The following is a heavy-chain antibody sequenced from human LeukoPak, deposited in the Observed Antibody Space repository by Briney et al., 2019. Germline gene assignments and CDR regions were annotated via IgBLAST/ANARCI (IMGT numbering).Heavy chain of an antibody. D-gene: IGHD5-24*01. CDR1: GGSISSYY. CDR2: IYYSGST. V-gene: IGHV4-59*01. CDR3: VRAQEMATINPYYFDY. Sequence: SETLSLTCTVSGGSISSYYWSWTRQPPGKGLEWIGYIYYSGSTNYNPSLKSRVTISVDTSKNQFSLELSSVTAADTAVYYCVRAQEMATINPYYFDYWGQGTLVTVSS. J-gene: IGHJ4*02.